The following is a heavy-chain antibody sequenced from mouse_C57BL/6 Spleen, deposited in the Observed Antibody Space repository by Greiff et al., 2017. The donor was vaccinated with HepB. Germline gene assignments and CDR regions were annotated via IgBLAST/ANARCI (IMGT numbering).Heavy chain of an antibody. D-gene: IGHD1-1*01. CDR2: ISSGSSTI. Sequence: EVQLVESGGGLVKPGGSLKLSCAASGFTFSDYGMHWVRQAPEKGLEWVAYISSGSSTIYYADTVKGRFTISRDNAKNTLFLQMTSLRSEDTAMYYCAMPYAVLLEYGFDYWGQGTTLAVSS. J-gene: IGHJ2*01. CDR1: GFTFSDYG. CDR3: AMPYAVLLEYGFDY. V-gene: IGHV5-17*01.